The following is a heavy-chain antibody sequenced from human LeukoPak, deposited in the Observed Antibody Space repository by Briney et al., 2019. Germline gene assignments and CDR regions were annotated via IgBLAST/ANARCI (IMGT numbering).Heavy chain of an antibody. D-gene: IGHD3-10*01. CDR3: ARYFLLRIRGVPRFDY. V-gene: IGHV3-30*04. Sequence: GGALRLSCVASGFSLSSCAVHWVRQAPGEGLEWVALISADGDKKYYADSVRGRITISRDNSKDIVYLQMTSVRLDDTAVFYCARYFLLRIRGVPRFDYWGLGTLVTVSS. CDR1: GFSLSSCA. J-gene: IGHJ4*02. CDR2: ISADGDKK.